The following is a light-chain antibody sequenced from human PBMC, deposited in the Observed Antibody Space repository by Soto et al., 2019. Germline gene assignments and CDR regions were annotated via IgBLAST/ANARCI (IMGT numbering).Light chain of an antibody. J-gene: IGLJ2*01. CDR1: SSNIGNNA. CDR3: AAWDDSLNGVV. Sequence: QSVLTQPPSVSEAPRQRVTISCSGSSSNIGNNAVNWYQQLPGKAPKLLIYYDDLLPSGVSDRFSGSKSGTSASLAISGLQSEYEAAYYCAAWDDSLNGVVFGGGTKLTVL. V-gene: IGLV1-36*01. CDR2: YDD.